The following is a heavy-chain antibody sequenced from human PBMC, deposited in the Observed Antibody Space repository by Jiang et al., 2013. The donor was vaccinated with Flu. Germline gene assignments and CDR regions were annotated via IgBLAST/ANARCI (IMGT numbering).Heavy chain of an antibody. Sequence: VESGAEVKKPGESLRLSCKTSGFNFTDSWISWVRQVPGKGLEWMGRIDPEDSYINYSPSFRGRITISADTSTNTAYVQWRSLRPSDSALYYCGRYSVGRKADYWGQGTLVTVSS. V-gene: IGHV5-10-1*03. J-gene: IGHJ4*02. D-gene: IGHD1-26*01. CDR3: GRYSVGRKADY. CDR2: IDPEDSYI. CDR1: GFNFTDSW.